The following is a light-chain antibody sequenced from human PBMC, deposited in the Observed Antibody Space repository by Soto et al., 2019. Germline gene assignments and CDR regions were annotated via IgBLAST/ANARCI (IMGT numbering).Light chain of an antibody. CDR2: GAS. J-gene: IGKJ4*01. V-gene: IGKV3-20*01. CDR1: QSVSGSY. Sequence: EIVLTQSPGTLSLSPGERATLSCRASQSVSGSYVAWYQQKPGQAPRLLIYGASGRATGIPDRFSGSGSGTDFTLTINRLEPEDLAVYYCQQYGSSPLTFGGGTKVDIK. CDR3: QQYGSSPLT.